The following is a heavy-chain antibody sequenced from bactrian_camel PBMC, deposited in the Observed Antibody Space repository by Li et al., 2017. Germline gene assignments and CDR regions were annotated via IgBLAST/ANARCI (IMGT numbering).Heavy chain of an antibody. CDR3: AASASFILTPRFYRFESSDYPY. J-gene: IGHJ4*01. V-gene: IGHV3S53*01. CDR1: GYRVRSYC. D-gene: IGHD4*01. CDR2: IDSDGTT. Sequence: HVQLVESGGGSVQAGGSLRLACVASGYRVRSYCVGWFRQAPGKERERVARIDSDGTTLYADSVKGRFSISKDNAGNSLFLHMTNLKPEDTAMYYCAASASFILTPRFYRFESSDYPYRGQGTQVTVS.